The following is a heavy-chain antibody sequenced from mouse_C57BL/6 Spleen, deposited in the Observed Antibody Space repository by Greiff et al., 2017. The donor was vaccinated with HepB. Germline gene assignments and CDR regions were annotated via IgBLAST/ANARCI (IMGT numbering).Heavy chain of an antibody. CDR2: IDPSDSYT. CDR1: GYTFTSYW. D-gene: IGHD1-1*01. Sequence: VQLQQPGAELVMPGASVKLSCKASGYTFTSYWMHWVKQRPGQGLEWIGEIDPSDSYTNYNQKFKGKSTLTVDKSSSTAYMQLSSLTSEDSAVYYCARSGTTLVATNWYFDVWGTGTTVTVSS. J-gene: IGHJ1*03. CDR3: ARSGTTLVATNWYFDV. V-gene: IGHV1-69*01.